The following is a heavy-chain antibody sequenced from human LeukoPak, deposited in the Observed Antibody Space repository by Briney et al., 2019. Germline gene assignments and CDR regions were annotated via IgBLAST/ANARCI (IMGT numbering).Heavy chain of an antibody. J-gene: IGHJ4*02. D-gene: IGHD5-12*01. Sequence: GGSLTLSCPPSTFTLTTHAMSCVSHAPKEWLEWVSFIGDRGDITYSADSVKGRFTISRDTSTNTVFLQMNSLGLDDTAVYYCAKEWLHHTKRTDHWGQGTLVTVSS. V-gene: IGHV3-23*01. CDR2: IGDRGDIT. CDR3: AKEWLHHTKRTDH. CDR1: TFTLTTHA.